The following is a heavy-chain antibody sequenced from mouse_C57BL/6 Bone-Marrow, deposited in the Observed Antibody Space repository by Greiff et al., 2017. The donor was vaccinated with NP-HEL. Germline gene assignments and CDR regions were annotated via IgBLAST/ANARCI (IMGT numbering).Heavy chain of an antibody. J-gene: IGHJ3*01. V-gene: IGHV5-6*01. CDR2: ISSGGSYT. CDR3: ARQGSLFGAY. D-gene: IGHD1-1*01. Sequence: EVQRVESGGDLVKPGGSLKLSCAASGFTFSSYGMSWVRQTPDKRLEWVATISSGGSYTYYPDSVKGRFTISRDNAKNTLYLQMRSLQSEDTAMYYCARQGSLFGAYWGQGNLVTVSA. CDR1: GFTFSSYG.